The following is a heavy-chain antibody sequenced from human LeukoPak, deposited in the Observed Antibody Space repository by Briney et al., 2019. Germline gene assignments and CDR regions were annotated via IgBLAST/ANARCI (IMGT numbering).Heavy chain of an antibody. CDR1: GYSFTNYW. CDR3: TKGKGYCSAGSCGIFDY. J-gene: IGHJ4*02. V-gene: IGHV5-51*01. D-gene: IGHD2-15*01. Sequence: GESLKISCKGSGYSFTNYWIAWVRQMPGKGLEWMGISYPGDSETKYSPSFQGQVTISADKSISTAYLQWSSLKASDTAMYYCTKGKGYCSAGSCGIFDYWGQGTLVTVSS. CDR2: SYPGDSET.